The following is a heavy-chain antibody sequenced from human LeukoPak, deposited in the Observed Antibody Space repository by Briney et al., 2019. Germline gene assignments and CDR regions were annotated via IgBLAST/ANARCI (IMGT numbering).Heavy chain of an antibody. CDR3: ARHLASSGSSPGWYFDL. V-gene: IGHV4-59*08. J-gene: IGHJ2*01. CDR2: IYYSGST. CDR1: GGSISSYY. Sequence: SETLSLTCTVSGGSISSYYWSWIRQPPGKGLGWIGYIYYSGSTNYNPSLKSRVTISVDTSKNQFSLKLSSVTAADTAVYYCARHLASSGSSPGWYFDLWGRGTLVTVSS. D-gene: IGHD3-22*01.